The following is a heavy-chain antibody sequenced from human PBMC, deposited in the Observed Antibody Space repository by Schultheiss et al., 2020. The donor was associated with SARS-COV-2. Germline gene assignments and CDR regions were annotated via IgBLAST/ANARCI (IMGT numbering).Heavy chain of an antibody. CDR2: TSYDGSNK. J-gene: IGHJ6*03. D-gene: IGHD6-6*01. CDR1: GFTFSSYA. Sequence: GESLKISCAASGFTFSSYAMHWVRQAPGKGLEWVAVTSYDGSNKYYADSVKGRFTISRDNSKNTLYLQMNSLRAEDTAVYYCAGREQLGDYYYYYYMDVWGKGTTVTVSS. V-gene: IGHV3-30*01. CDR3: AGREQLGDYYYYYYMDV.